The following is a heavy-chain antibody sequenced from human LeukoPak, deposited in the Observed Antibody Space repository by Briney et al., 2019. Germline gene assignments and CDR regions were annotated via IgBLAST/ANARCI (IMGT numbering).Heavy chain of an antibody. V-gene: IGHV4-4*02. J-gene: IGHJ4*02. CDR1: GGSISSSNW. Sequence: SETLSLTCAVSGGSISSSNWWSWVRQPPGKGLEWIGEIYHSGSTNYNPSLKSRVTISVDTSKNQFSLKLSSVTAADTAVYYCARENIQLWSNFDYWGQGTLATVSS. CDR2: IYHSGST. CDR3: ARENIQLWSNFDY. D-gene: IGHD5-18*01.